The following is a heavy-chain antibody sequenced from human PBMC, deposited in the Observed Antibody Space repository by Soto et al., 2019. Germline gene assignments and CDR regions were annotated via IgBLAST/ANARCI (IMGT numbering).Heavy chain of an antibody. CDR1: GGSISSSSYY. J-gene: IGHJ5*02. CDR2: IYYSGST. Sequence: SETLSLTCTVSGGSISSSSYYWGWIRQHPGKGREWIGSIYYSGSTYYNPSLKSRVTISVDTSKNQFSLKLSSVTAADTAVYYCARQGTITMVRGVIKGWFDPWGQGTLVTVSS. CDR3: ARQGTITMVRGVIKGWFDP. V-gene: IGHV4-39*01. D-gene: IGHD3-10*01.